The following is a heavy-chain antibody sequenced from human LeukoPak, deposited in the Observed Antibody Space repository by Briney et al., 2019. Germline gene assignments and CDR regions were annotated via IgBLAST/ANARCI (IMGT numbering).Heavy chain of an antibody. J-gene: IGHJ4*02. CDR2: SRNKAKSYTP. V-gene: IGHV3-72*01. Sequence: PGGSLRLSCAVSGFTFSDHFLDWVRQAPGKGLEWVGRSRNKAKSYTPEYAASVKGRFTISRDDSKNSLSLQMNSLKTEDTAVYYCVRVGSVAGSDYLDYWGQGTLVTVSS. D-gene: IGHD6-19*01. CDR1: GFTFSDHF. CDR3: VRVGSVAGSDYLDY.